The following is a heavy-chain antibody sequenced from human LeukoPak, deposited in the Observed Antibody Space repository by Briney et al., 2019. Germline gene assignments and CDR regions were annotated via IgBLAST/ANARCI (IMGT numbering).Heavy chain of an antibody. CDR2: IYTSGST. CDR3: ARGMGVVPSFGI. V-gene: IGHV4-61*02. D-gene: IGHD2-15*01. Sequence: PSQTLSLTCTVSGGSISSGSYYWSWIRRPAGKGLEWIGRIYTSGSTNYNPSLKSRVTISVDTSKNQFSLKLSSVTAADTAVYYCARGMGVVPSFGIWGQGTMVTVSS. J-gene: IGHJ3*02. CDR1: GGSISSGSYY.